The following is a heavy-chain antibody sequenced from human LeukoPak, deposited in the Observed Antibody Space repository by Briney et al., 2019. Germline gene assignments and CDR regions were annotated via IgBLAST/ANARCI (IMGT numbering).Heavy chain of an antibody. J-gene: IGHJ4*02. D-gene: IGHD5-18*01. Sequence: GRSLRLSCAASGFTFSSYAMHWVREAPGKGLEWVAVISYDGSNKYYADSVKGRFTISRDNSKNTLYLQMNSLRAEDTAVYYCARSVPIRGYSYGPFDYWGQGTLVTVSP. CDR3: ARSVPIRGYSYGPFDY. V-gene: IGHV3-30-3*01. CDR1: GFTFSSYA. CDR2: ISYDGSNK.